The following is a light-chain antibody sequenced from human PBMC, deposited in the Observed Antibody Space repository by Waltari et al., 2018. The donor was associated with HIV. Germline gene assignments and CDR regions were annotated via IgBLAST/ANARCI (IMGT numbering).Light chain of an antibody. J-gene: IGKJ2*03. CDR3: QQRSNRPRGYS. CDR2: DVF. V-gene: IGKV3-11*01. CDR1: QSVGSI. Sequence: EIVLTQSQATLSLSPGERATLSCSASQSVGSILAGYQQKPGQAPRLLMYDVFKRATDIPARFSGSGSGTDFTLTISSVETEEFAVYYCQQRSNRPRGYSFGQGTKVE.